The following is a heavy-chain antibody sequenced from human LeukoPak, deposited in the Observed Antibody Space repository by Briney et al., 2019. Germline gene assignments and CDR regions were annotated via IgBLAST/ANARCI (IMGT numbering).Heavy chain of an antibody. D-gene: IGHD3-10*01. J-gene: IGHJ6*02. CDR2: VKQDGTEK. V-gene: IGHV3-7*01. Sequence: GGSLRLSCEASGFTFRDYWMTWVRQAPGKGLEWVANVKQDGTEKFYVDSVKGRFTISRDNGKNSLYLQMNSLRVEDTAVYYCARDRGYYGSGSYLYYYYGMDVWGQGTTVTVSS. CDR3: ARDRGYYGSGSYLYYYYGMDV. CDR1: GFTFRDYW.